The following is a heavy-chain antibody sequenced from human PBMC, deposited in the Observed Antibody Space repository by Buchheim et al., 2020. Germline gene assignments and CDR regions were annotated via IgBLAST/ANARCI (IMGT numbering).Heavy chain of an antibody. CDR2: ISSSGSTI. D-gene: IGHD3-3*01. Sequence: EVQLVESGGGLVQPGGSLRLSCAASGFTFSSYEMNWVRQAPGKGLEWVSYISSSGSTIYYADSVKGRFTISRDNAKDSLYLQMNSLRAEDTAVYYCARTGTIFGEWGTPEYFQHWGQGTL. V-gene: IGHV3-48*03. CDR3: ARTGTIFGEWGTPEYFQH. CDR1: GFTFSSYE. J-gene: IGHJ1*01.